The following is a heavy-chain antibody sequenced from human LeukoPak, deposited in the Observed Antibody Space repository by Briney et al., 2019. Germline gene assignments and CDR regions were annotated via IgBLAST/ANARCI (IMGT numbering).Heavy chain of an antibody. D-gene: IGHD2-21*02. CDR3: ARDVDTVVVTALAS. Sequence: GASVKVSCKSSGYTVTDYYVHWVRQAPGQGLEWMGWIDPNGGGTNYPQKFQDRVVLTRDTSISTAYMELSSLRSDDTAVYFCARDVDTVVVTALASWGQGTLVTVSS. CDR2: IDPNGGGT. V-gene: IGHV1-2*02. J-gene: IGHJ5*02. CDR1: GYTVTDYY.